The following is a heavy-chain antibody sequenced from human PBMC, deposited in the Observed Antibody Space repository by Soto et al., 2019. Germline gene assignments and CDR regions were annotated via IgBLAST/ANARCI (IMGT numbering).Heavy chain of an antibody. CDR2: ISSSGTIT. CDR3: ARSLLGVGEPFDL. D-gene: IGHD1-26*01. CDR1: GFSFSNYY. V-gene: IGHV3-11*01. Sequence: QVQLVDSGGGLVKPGGSLRLSCAASGFSFSNYYFTYIRQAPGKGLEWIAYISSSGTITHYAYSVQGRFSITRDNAKYALSLQLNDLRVEATAVYYCARSLLGVGEPFDLWGQGTSVLVSS. J-gene: IGHJ6*02.